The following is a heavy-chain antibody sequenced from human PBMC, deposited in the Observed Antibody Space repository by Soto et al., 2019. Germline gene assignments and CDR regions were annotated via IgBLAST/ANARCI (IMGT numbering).Heavy chain of an antibody. V-gene: IGHV3-23*01. CDR3: AKAESVLAAANDY. J-gene: IGHJ4*02. D-gene: IGHD2-15*01. Sequence: GGSLRLSCAASGFTFTSFAMTWVRQAPGQGLEWVSAISGSGVTTYYADSVKGRFTISRANSKNTLSLQMSSLRADDTAVYYCAKAESVLAAANDYWGQGTLVTVSS. CDR2: ISGSGVTT. CDR1: GFTFTSFA.